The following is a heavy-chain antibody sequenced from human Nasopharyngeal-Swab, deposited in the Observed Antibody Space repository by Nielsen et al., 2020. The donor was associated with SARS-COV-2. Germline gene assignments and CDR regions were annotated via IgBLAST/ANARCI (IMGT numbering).Heavy chain of an antibody. D-gene: IGHD4-17*01. CDR2: IAHDASNE. V-gene: IGHV3-30*04. J-gene: IGHJ4*02. Sequence: GESLKISCAASGFTFRSFAMHWVRRAPGKGLEWVAFIAHDASNEYYGDSVKGRFSISRDSSKNTLYLQMDSLRGEDTAVYYCARDAPAHYGAFYWGRGTLVTVSS. CDR1: GFTFRSFA. CDR3: ARDAPAHYGAFY.